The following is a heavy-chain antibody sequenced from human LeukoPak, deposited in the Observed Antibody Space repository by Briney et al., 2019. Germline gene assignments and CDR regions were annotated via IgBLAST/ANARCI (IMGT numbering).Heavy chain of an antibody. CDR2: IYPSGST. V-gene: IGHV4-61*02. Sequence: PSETLSLTCTVSGGSISSGSYYWSWIRQPAGKGLEWIGRIYPSGSTNYNPSLKSRVTISVDTSKNQFSLKLSSVTAADTAVYYCARGTTTASGIDYWGQGTLVTVSS. J-gene: IGHJ4*02. CDR1: GGSISSGSYY. D-gene: IGHD4-17*01. CDR3: ARGTTTASGIDY.